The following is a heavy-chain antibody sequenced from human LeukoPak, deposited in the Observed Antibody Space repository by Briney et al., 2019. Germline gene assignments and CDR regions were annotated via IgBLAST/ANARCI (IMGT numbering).Heavy chain of an antibody. D-gene: IGHD3-3*01. J-gene: IGHJ6*03. Sequence: PSETLFLTCTVSGGSISSSSYYWGWIRQPPGKGLEWIGSIYYSGSTYYNPSLKSRVTISVDTSKNQFSLKLSSVTAADTAVYYCASRVQENKSGYYYYYYYMDVWGKGTTVTVSS. CDR1: GGSISSSSYY. V-gene: IGHV4-39*01. CDR2: IYYSGST. CDR3: ASRVQENKSGYYYYYYYMDV.